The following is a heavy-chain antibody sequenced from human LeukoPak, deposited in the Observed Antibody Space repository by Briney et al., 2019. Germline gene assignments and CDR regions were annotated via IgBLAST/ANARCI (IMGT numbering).Heavy chain of an antibody. Sequence: ASVKVSCKVSGYTFTGYYMHWVRQAPGQGLEWMGWINPNSGGTNYAQKFQGRVTMTRDTSISTAYMELSRLRSDDTAVYYCARGRLRQPEDWFDPWGQGTLVTVSS. CDR2: INPNSGGT. D-gene: IGHD6-13*01. CDR1: GYTFTGYY. CDR3: ARGRLRQPEDWFDP. V-gene: IGHV1-2*02. J-gene: IGHJ5*02.